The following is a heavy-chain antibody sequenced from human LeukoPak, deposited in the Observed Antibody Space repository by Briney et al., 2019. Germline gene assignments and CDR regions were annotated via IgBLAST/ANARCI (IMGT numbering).Heavy chain of an antibody. CDR2: ISNSGRST. J-gene: IGHJ4*02. CDR3: AKETATDFGGAVDY. D-gene: IGHD3-10*01. CDR1: GFNIASQA. Sequence: GGSLRLSCAASGFNIASQAMSWVRQAPGKGLEWVSGISNSGRSTYYADSVKGRFTMFRDNSENTLSLQIKSLRAEDTAVYYCAKETATDFGGAVDYWGQGTLVTASS. V-gene: IGHV3-23*01.